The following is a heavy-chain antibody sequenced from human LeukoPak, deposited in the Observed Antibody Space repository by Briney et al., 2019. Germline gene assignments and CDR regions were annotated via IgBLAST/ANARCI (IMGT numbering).Heavy chain of an antibody. V-gene: IGHV1-2*02. Sequence: ASVKVSCKASGFTFTDYYIHWVRQAPGQGLEWMGAIHPKSGNTKYAQKFQGRVTVTRDTSISAAYMELSRLPSDDTAVYYCARDPPAAGSTEFDFWGQGTLVTVSS. CDR1: GFTFTDYY. J-gene: IGHJ4*02. CDR3: ARDPPAAGSTEFDF. CDR2: IHPKSGNT. D-gene: IGHD6-13*01.